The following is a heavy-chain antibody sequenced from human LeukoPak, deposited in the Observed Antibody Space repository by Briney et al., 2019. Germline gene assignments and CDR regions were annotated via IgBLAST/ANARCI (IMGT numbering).Heavy chain of an antibody. CDR3: ARGDYDSSGYYGY. CDR2: IIPILGIA. V-gene: IGHV1-69*04. J-gene: IGHJ4*02. D-gene: IGHD3-22*01. Sequence: ASVKVSCKASGGTFSSYAISWVRQAPGQGLEWMGRIIPILGIANYAQKFQGRVTLTADKSTSTAYMELSSLRSEDTAVYYCARGDYDSSGYYGYWGQGTLVTVSS. CDR1: GGTFSSYA.